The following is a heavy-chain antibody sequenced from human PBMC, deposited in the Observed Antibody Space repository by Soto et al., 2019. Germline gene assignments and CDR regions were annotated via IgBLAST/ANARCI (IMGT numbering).Heavy chain of an antibody. J-gene: IGHJ4*02. Sequence: GGSLRLSCAVSGFTFKDAWMNWVRQVPGKGLEWVGRIKSQADGGTTDYAAPVKGRFTISRDDSKNTLYLQMNSLKIEDTAVYYCATAPGYWGSAPLDYWGQGTLVTVSS. CDR1: GFTFKDAW. CDR2: IKSQADGGTT. CDR3: ATAPGYWGSAPLDY. V-gene: IGHV3-15*07. D-gene: IGHD7-27*01.